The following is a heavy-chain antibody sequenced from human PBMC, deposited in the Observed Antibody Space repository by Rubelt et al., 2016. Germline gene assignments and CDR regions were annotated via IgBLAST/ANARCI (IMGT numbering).Heavy chain of an antibody. V-gene: IGHV4-34*01. D-gene: IGHD6-19*01. J-gene: IGHJ4*02. CDR1: GGSFRGYY. CDR3: ALIAVAGAVGY. Sequence: QVQLQQWGAGLLKPSETLSLTCAVYGGSFRGYYWSWIRQPPGKGLEWIEEINHSGSTNYNPSAKSRVTRCVNTSNNQVSSKLSSVTAADTAGYYCALIAVAGAVGYWGQGTLVTVSS. CDR2: INHSGST.